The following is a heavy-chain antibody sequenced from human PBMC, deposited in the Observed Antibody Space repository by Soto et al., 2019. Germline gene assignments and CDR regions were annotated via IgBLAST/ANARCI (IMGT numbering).Heavy chain of an antibody. J-gene: IGHJ4*02. Sequence: ESGPTLVNPTQTLTLTCTFSGFSLSTSGMCVSWIRQPPGKALEWLALIDWDDDKYYSTSLKTRLTISKDTSKNQVVLTMTNMDPVDTATYYCARTRDGYSTHPYHLAYWGQGTLVTVSS. CDR2: IDWDDDK. CDR1: GFSLSTSGMC. D-gene: IGHD6-13*01. CDR3: ARTRDGYSTHPYHLAY. V-gene: IGHV2-70*01.